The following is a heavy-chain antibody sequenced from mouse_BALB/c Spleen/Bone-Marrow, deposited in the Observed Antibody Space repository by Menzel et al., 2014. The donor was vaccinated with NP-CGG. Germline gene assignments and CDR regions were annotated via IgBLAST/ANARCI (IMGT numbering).Heavy chain of an antibody. CDR2: IDPKTGGT. CDR3: TRLGSSGYGAY. V-gene: IGHV1-15*01. J-gene: IGHJ3*01. Sequence: QVQLQQSGAELVRPGASVTLSCKASGYTFTDYDMHWLKQTPVHGLEWIGAIDPKTGGTAYNQTFKGRATLTTDKSSSTAYMELHSLTSEDSAVDYCTRLGSSGYGAYWGQGTLVTVSA. CDR1: GYTFTDYD. D-gene: IGHD3-1*01.